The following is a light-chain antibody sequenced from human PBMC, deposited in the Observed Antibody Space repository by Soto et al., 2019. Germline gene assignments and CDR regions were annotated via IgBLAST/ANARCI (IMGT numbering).Light chain of an antibody. CDR3: MQAIQAPRT. J-gene: IGKJ1*01. CDR2: LCS. Sequence: DIVLTQSPLSLPVTPGEPASISCRSSQSLLHSNGNIHLDWYLQKPGQSPQLLLYLCSIRASGVPDRFSGSGSGTDFTLKITRVEAEDVGVYYCMQAIQAPRTCGLGTKVEIK. CDR1: QSLLHSNGNIH. V-gene: IGKV2-28*01.